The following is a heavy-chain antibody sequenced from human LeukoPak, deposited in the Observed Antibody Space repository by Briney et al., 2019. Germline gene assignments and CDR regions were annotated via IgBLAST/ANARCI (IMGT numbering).Heavy chain of an antibody. CDR1: GYTFTSYG. Sequence: GASVKVSCKASGYTFTSYGISWVRQAPGQGLEWMGWISAYNGNTNYAQKLQGRVTVTTDTSTSTAYMELRSLRSDDTAVYYCAREANYDYVWGSYSWFDPWGQGTLVTVSS. D-gene: IGHD3-16*01. CDR2: ISAYNGNT. V-gene: IGHV1-18*01. CDR3: AREANYDYVWGSYSWFDP. J-gene: IGHJ5*02.